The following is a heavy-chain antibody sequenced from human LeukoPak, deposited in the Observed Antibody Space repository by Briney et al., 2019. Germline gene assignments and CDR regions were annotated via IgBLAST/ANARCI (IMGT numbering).Heavy chain of an antibody. V-gene: IGHV3-30*18. J-gene: IGHJ4*02. D-gene: IGHD3-22*01. CDR2: ISHDGGNE. CDR3: AKISYYESSGYLDQ. Sequence: GGSLRLSCAASGFTFSSYGMHWVCQPPGKGLEWVAVISHDGGNEYYADSVKGRFSISRDNSKNTLYLQMNSLRAEDTAVYHCAKISYYESSGYLDQWGQGTLVTVSS. CDR1: GFTFSSYG.